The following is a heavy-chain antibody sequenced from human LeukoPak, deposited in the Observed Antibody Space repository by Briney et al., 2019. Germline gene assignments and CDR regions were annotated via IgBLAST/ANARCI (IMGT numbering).Heavy chain of an antibody. D-gene: IGHD1-26*01. Sequence: GASVKVSCKASGYTFTGYYLHWVRQAPGQGLEWMGRLNPNSGDTNFAQKFQGRVTMTRDTSISTAYMDLSSLISDDTAVYYCARRGVVGAIDHWGQGTLVTVSS. CDR2: LNPNSGDT. CDR1: GYTFTGYY. CDR3: ARRGVVGAIDH. J-gene: IGHJ4*02. V-gene: IGHV1-2*06.